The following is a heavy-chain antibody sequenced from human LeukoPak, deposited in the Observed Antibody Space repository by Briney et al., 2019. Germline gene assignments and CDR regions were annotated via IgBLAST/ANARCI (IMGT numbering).Heavy chain of an antibody. V-gene: IGHV4-38-2*02. CDR1: GYSISSGYY. D-gene: IGHD4/OR15-4a*01. Sequence: SETLSLTCTVSGYSISSGYYWGWIRQPPGKGLEWIGSIYHSGSTYYNPSLKSRVTISVDTSKNQFSLKLSSVTAADTAVYYCARGVLPDVDPWGQGTLVTVSP. J-gene: IGHJ5*02. CDR2: IYHSGST. CDR3: ARGVLPDVDP.